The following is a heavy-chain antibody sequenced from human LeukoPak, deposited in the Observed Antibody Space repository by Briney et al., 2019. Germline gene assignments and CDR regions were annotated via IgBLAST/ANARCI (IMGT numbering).Heavy chain of an antibody. Sequence: ASVKVSCKASGYTFTSYGISWVRQAPGQGLEWMGWISAYNGNTNYAQKLQGRVTMTTDTSTSTAYMELRSLRSDDTAVYYCARSESGWYTSYYFDCWGQGTLVTVSS. CDR2: ISAYNGNT. D-gene: IGHD6-19*01. CDR3: ARSESGWYTSYYFDC. CDR1: GYTFTSYG. J-gene: IGHJ4*02. V-gene: IGHV1-18*01.